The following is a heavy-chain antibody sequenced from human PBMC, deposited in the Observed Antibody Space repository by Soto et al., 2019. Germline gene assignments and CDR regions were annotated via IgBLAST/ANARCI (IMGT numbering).Heavy chain of an antibody. J-gene: IGHJ4*02. D-gene: IGHD3-22*01. CDR1: GGSISSGDYY. CDR2: IYYSGST. V-gene: IGHV4-30-4*01. Sequence: ASETLSLTCTVSGGSISSGDYYWSWIRHPPGKGLEWIGYIYYSGSTYYNPSLKSRVTISVDTSKNQFSLKLSSVTAADTAVYYCARGVVVITGGVDYWGQGPLVPVSS. CDR3: ARGVVVITGGVDY.